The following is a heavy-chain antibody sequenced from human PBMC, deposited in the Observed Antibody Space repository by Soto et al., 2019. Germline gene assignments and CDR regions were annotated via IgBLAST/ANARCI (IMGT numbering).Heavy chain of an antibody. J-gene: IGHJ5*02. D-gene: IGHD3-10*01. V-gene: IGHV3-53*04. Sequence: VQLVESGGGLVQPGGSLRLSCAASGFTVSSNYMSWVRQAPGKGLEWVSVIYSGGSTYYADSVKGRFTISRHNSKNTLYLQMNSLRAEDTAVYYCARVQYYYGSGTRAGWFDPWGQGTLVTVSS. CDR2: IYSGGST. CDR3: ARVQYYYGSGTRAGWFDP. CDR1: GFTVSSNY.